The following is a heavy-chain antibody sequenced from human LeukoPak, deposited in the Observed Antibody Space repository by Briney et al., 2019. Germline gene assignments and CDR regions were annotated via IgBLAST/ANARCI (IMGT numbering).Heavy chain of an antibody. V-gene: IGHV1-2*04. Sequence: ASVKVSCKASGYTFTGYYMHWVRQAPGQGLEWMGWINPNSGGTNYAQKFQGWVTMTRDTFISTAYMELSRLRSDDTAVYYCARGAVIIGNGYYYYYGMDVWGQGTTVTVSS. D-gene: IGHD3-10*01. CDR3: ARGAVIIGNGYYYYYGMDV. CDR2: INPNSGGT. CDR1: GYTFTGYY. J-gene: IGHJ6*02.